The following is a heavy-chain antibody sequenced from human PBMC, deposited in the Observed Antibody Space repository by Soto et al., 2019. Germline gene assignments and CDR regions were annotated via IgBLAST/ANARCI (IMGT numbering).Heavy chain of an antibody. D-gene: IGHD2-2*01. J-gene: IGHJ4*02. CDR1: GFTFSSYG. Sequence: QVQLVESGGGVVQPGRSLRLSCAASGFTFSSYGMHWVRQAPGKGLEWVAVISYDGSNKYYADSVKGRFTISRDNSKNTLYLQMNSLRAEDTAVYYCAKDLLRYCSSTSCYGVDYWGQGTLVTVSS. V-gene: IGHV3-30*18. CDR3: AKDLLRYCSSTSCYGVDY. CDR2: ISYDGSNK.